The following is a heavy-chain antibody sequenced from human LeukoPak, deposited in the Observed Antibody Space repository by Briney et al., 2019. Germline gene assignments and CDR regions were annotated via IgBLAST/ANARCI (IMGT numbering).Heavy chain of an antibody. Sequence: ASVKVSCKASGYTFTSYYMHWVRQAPGQGLEWIGIINPSGGSTSYAQKFQGRVTMTRDMSTSTVYMELSSLRSEDTAVYYCVINYGSGSYLFDYWGQGTLVTVSS. CDR1: GYTFTSYY. CDR3: VINYGSGSYLFDY. D-gene: IGHD3-10*01. V-gene: IGHV1-46*03. CDR2: INPSGGST. J-gene: IGHJ4*02.